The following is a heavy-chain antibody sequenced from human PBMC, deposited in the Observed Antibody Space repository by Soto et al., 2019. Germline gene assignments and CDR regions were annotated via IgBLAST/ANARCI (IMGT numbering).Heavy chain of an antibody. D-gene: IGHD3-10*01. CDR2: INPDNSNT. Sequence: QVQLVQSGAEVKKPGASVKVPCKASGYNFTDYALHWVRQAPGQGLEWMGWINPDNSNTKYSQKFQGRVTISSDTSANTAYMDLRSLTSEDTAVYYCAVVFYYYGSGSDSWGQGTLVIASS. J-gene: IGHJ5*02. CDR3: AVVFYYYGSGSDS. V-gene: IGHV1-3*01. CDR1: GYNFTDYA.